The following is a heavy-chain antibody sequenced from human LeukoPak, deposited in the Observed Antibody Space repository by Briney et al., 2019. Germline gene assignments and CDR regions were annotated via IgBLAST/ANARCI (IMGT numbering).Heavy chain of an antibody. CDR3: ARSSWSSSWCDY. D-gene: IGHD6-13*01. J-gene: IGHJ4*02. CDR2: MNPNSGNT. CDR1: GYTFTSYD. Sequence: GASVKVSCKASGYTFTSYDINWVQQATGQGLEWMGWMNPNSGNTVYAQKFQGRVTMTRNTSISTAYMELSSLRSEDTAVYYCARSSWSSSWCDYWGQGTLVTVSS. V-gene: IGHV1-8*01.